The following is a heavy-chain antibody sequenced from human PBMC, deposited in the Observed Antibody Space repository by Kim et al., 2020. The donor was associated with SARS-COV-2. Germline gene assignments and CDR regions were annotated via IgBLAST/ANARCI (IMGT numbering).Heavy chain of an antibody. CDR3: AKAITDFWSGSVVGYFDL. CDR2: ISYDGSNK. Sequence: GGSLRLSCAASGFTFSSYGMHWVRQAPGKGLEWVAVISYDGSNKYYADSVKGRFTISRDNSKNTLYLQMNSLRAEDTAVYYCAKAITDFWSGSVVGYFDLWGRGTLVTVSS. J-gene: IGHJ2*01. V-gene: IGHV3-30*18. D-gene: IGHD3-3*01. CDR1: GFTFSSYG.